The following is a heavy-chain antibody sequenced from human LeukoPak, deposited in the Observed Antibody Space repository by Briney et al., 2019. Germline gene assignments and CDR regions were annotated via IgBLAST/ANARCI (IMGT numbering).Heavy chain of an antibody. D-gene: IGHD2-15*01. CDR2: IYTSGST. CDR3: ARDRDLRCSGGSCYSSYWFDP. Sequence: TPSQTLSLTCTVSGGSISSGSYYWSWIRQPAGKGLEWIGRIYTSGSTNYNPSLKSRVTISVDTSKNQFSLKLSSVTAADTAVYYCARDRDLRCSGGSCYSSYWFDPWGQGTLVTVSS. V-gene: IGHV4-61*02. J-gene: IGHJ5*02. CDR1: GGSISSGSYY.